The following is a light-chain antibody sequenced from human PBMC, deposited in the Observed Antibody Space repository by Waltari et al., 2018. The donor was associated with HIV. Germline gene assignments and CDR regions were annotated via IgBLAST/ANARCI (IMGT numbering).Light chain of an antibody. CDR1: QGVSIN. CDR3: QQYNDWPLT. CDR2: GAS. Sequence: EVVMTQSPPTLSVSPGERATLSRRASQGVSINSAWHQQKPGQAPRLLIYGASTRATGIPARFSGSGAGTEFTLTISSLQSEDFAVYYCQQYNDWPLTFGGGTKVEIK. V-gene: IGKV3-15*01. J-gene: IGKJ4*01.